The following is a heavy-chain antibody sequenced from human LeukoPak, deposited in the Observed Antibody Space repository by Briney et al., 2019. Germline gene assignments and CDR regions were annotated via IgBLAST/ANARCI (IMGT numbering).Heavy chain of an antibody. V-gene: IGHV1-69*05. CDR1: GGTFSSYA. Sequence: GSSVKVSCNASGGTFSSYAISWVRQAPGQGLEWMGGIIPIFGTANYAQKFQGRVTITTDESTSTAYTELSSLRSEDTAVYYCAREKGSRIQLWLDWGQGTLVTVSS. J-gene: IGHJ4*02. D-gene: IGHD5-18*01. CDR2: IIPIFGTA. CDR3: AREKGSRIQLWLD.